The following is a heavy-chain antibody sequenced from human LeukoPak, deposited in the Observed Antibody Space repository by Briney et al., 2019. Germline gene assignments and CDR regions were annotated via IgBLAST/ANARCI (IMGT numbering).Heavy chain of an antibody. CDR3: ARDSSSWYLYWFDP. J-gene: IGHJ5*02. Sequence: ASVKVSCKASGGTFSSYAISWVRQAPGQGLEWMGWISAYNGNTNYAQKLQGRVTMTTDTSTSTAYMELRSLRSDDTAVYYCARDSSSWYLYWFDPWGQGTLVTVSS. CDR1: GGTFSSYA. CDR2: ISAYNGNT. V-gene: IGHV1-18*01. D-gene: IGHD6-13*01.